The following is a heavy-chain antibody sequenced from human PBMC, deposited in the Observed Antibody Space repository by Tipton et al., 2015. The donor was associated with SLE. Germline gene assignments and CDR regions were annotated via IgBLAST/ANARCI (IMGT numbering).Heavy chain of an antibody. CDR1: GFTFSSYA. J-gene: IGHJ4*02. CDR3: ARGGPYYDSSGQDY. Sequence: SLRLSCAASGFTFSSYAMHWVRQAPGKGLEWVAVISYDGSNKYYADSVKGRFTISRDNSKNTLYLQMNSLRAEDTAVYYCARGGPYYDSSGQDYWGQGTLVTVSS. V-gene: IGHV3-30*04. D-gene: IGHD3-22*01. CDR2: ISYDGSNK.